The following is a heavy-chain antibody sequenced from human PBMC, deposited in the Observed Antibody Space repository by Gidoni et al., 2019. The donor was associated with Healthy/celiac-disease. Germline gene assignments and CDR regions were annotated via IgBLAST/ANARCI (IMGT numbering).Heavy chain of an antibody. D-gene: IGHD2-8*01. CDR1: GFTFSDYY. CDR2: ISSSRSTI. V-gene: IGHV3-11*01. Sequence: QVQLVESGGGLVKPGGSLRLPCAAPGFTFSDYYMSWIRQAPGKGLEWVSYISSSRSTIYYADSVKGRFTISRDNAKNSLYLQMNSLRAEDTAVYYCARANIVPRRDAFDIWGQGTMVTVSS. CDR3: ARANIVPRRDAFDI. J-gene: IGHJ3*02.